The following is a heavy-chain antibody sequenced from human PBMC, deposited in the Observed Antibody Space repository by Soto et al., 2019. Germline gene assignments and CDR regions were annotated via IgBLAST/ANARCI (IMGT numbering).Heavy chain of an antibody. D-gene: IGHD4-17*01. CDR3: ARGIKYGAYSRWFDP. J-gene: IGHJ5*02. CDR1: GGTFSSYA. V-gene: IGHV1-69*06. Sequence: GASVKVSCKASGGTFSSYAISWVRQAPGQGLEWMGGIIPIFGTANYAQKFQGRVTMTWDTSITTAYMELSSLRSEDTAVYFCARGIKYGAYSRWFDPWGQGTLVTVSS. CDR2: IIPIFGTA.